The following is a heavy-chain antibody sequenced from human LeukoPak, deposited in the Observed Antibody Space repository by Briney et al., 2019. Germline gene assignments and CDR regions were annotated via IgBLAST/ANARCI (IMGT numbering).Heavy chain of an antibody. J-gene: IGHJ4*02. D-gene: IGHD6-19*01. Sequence: GALRFSCAASGFTFSSYGMTWVRQAPGKGLEWVSYISSSSSTIYYADSVKGRFTISRDNAKNSLYLQLNSLRAEDTAVYYCARDSSGWWDYFDYWGQGTLVTVSS. CDR3: ARDSSGWWDYFDY. V-gene: IGHV3-48*01. CDR1: GFTFSSYG. CDR2: ISSSSSTI.